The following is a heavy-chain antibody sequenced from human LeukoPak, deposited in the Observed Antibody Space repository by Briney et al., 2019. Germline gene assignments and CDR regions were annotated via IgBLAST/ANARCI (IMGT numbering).Heavy chain of an antibody. J-gene: IGHJ4*02. CDR2: IKSKTDGGTT. V-gene: IGHV3-15*01. Sequence: GGSLRLSCAASGFTFSNAWMSWVRQAPGKGLEWVGRIKSKTDGGTTDYAAPVKGRLTISRDDSKNTLYLQMNSLKTEDTAVYYCTTGLSRTIFGVVIDYWGQGTLVTVSS. D-gene: IGHD3-3*01. CDR1: GFTFSNAW. CDR3: TTGLSRTIFGVVIDY.